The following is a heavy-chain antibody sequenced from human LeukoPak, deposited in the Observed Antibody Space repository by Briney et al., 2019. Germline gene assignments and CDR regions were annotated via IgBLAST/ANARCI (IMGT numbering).Heavy chain of an antibody. J-gene: IGHJ4*02. CDR1: GGSISSYY. Sequence: PSETLSLTCTVSGGSISSYYWSWIRQPPGKGLEWIGYIYYSGSTNYNPSLKSRVTISVDTSKNQFSLKLSSVTAADTAVYYCARHPAAGRVDYWGQGTLVTVSS. D-gene: IGHD6-13*01. CDR2: IYYSGST. CDR3: ARHPAAGRVDY. V-gene: IGHV4-59*08.